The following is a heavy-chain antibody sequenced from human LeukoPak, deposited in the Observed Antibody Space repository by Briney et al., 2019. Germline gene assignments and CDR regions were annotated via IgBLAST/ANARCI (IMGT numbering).Heavy chain of an antibody. V-gene: IGHV4-61*02. J-gene: IGHJ5*02. CDR1: GGSISSGSYY. CDR2: IYTSGST. Sequence: PSQTLSLTCTVSGGSISSGSYYWSWIRQPAGKGLEWIGRIYTSGSTNYNPSLKSRVTISVDTSKNQFSLNLSSVTAADTAVFYCARETYYDFWSDRNWFDPWGQGTLVTVSS. D-gene: IGHD3-3*01. CDR3: ARETYYDFWSDRNWFDP.